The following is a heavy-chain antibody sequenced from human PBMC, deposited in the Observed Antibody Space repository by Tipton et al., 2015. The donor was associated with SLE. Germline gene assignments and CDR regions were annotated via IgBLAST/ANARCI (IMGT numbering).Heavy chain of an antibody. CDR3: ARRGDIVVVPAAMRGMDV. D-gene: IGHD2-2*01. Sequence: QLVQSGAEVKKPGASVKVSCKASGYTFTSYGISWVRQAPGQGLEWMGWISAYNGNTNYAQKLQGRVTMATDTSTSTAYMELRSLRSDDTAVYYCARRGDIVVVPAAMRGMDVWGQGTTVTVSS. CDR1: GYTFTSYG. J-gene: IGHJ6*02. V-gene: IGHV1-18*01. CDR2: ISAYNGNT.